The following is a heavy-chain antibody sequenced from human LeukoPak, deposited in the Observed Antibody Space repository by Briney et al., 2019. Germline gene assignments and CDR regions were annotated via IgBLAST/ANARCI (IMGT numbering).Heavy chain of an antibody. CDR2: IYYSGST. CDR3: ARTNGGYYFDY. Sequence: SETLSLTCTVSGGSISSYYWSWIRQPPGKGLEWIGYIYYSGSTNYNPSLKSRVTISVDTSKNQFSLKLSSVTAADTAVYYCARTNGGYYFDYWGRGTLVTVSS. CDR1: GGSISSYY. D-gene: IGHD3-16*01. J-gene: IGHJ4*02. V-gene: IGHV4-59*01.